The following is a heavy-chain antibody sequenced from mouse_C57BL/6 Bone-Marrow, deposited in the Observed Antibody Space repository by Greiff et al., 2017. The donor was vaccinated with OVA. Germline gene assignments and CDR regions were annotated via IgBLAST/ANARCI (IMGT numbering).Heavy chain of an antibody. V-gene: IGHV5-4*01. J-gene: IGHJ2*01. Sequence: EVHLVESGGGLVKPGGSLKLSCAASGFTFSSYAMSWVRQTPEKRLEWVATISDGGSYTYYPDNVKGRFTISRDNAKNNLYLQMSHLKSEDTAMYYCARGAYGSGDFGYWGQGTTLTVSS. CDR2: ISDGGSYT. CDR1: GFTFSSYA. D-gene: IGHD1-1*01. CDR3: ARGAYGSGDFGY.